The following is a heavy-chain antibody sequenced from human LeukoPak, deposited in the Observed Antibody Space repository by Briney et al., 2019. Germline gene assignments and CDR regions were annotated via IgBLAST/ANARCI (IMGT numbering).Heavy chain of an antibody. V-gene: IGHV3-48*03. Sequence: TGGSQRLSCTASGFIFSSYEMNWVRQAPGKGLEWVSYISGDGSTRSYADSVRGRFTISRDNAQNSLYLQMNSLRAEDTAVYYCATLGVLLIYATFDYWGQGTLVTVSS. CDR3: ATLGVLLIYATFDY. J-gene: IGHJ4*02. CDR2: ISGDGSTR. CDR1: GFIFSSYE. D-gene: IGHD2-8*01.